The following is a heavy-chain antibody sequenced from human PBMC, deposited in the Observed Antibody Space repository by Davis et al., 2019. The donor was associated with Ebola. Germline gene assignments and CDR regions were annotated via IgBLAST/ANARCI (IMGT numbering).Heavy chain of an antibody. Sequence: GGSLRLSCAASGFAVSSNHMSWVRQAPGKGLEWVSGIYAGGGTYYADSVKGRFTISRDNSKNTLFLQINSLRAEDTAVYYCAKDGERSSGWLIVYFDYWGQGTLVTVSS. V-gene: IGHV3-53*05. CDR3: AKDGERSSGWLIVYFDY. CDR1: GFAVSSNH. CDR2: IYAGGGT. J-gene: IGHJ4*02. D-gene: IGHD6-19*01.